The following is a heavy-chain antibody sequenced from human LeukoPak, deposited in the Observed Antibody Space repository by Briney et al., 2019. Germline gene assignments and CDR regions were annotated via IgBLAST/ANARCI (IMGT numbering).Heavy chain of an antibody. Sequence: GGSLRLSCAASGFTFSTYEMNWVRQAPGKGLGWVSYISSNVSPVYYADSVKGRFTISRDNAKNSLYLQMNSLRAEDTALYYCAREGPYSSTWLEAFDIWGQGTMVTVSS. CDR3: AREGPYSSTWLEAFDI. J-gene: IGHJ3*02. CDR2: ISSNVSPV. D-gene: IGHD2-2*01. V-gene: IGHV3-48*03. CDR1: GFTFSTYE.